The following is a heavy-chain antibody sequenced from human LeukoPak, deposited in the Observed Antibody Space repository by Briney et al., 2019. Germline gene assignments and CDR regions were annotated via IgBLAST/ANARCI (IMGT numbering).Heavy chain of an antibody. Sequence: SETLSLTCTVSGYSISSGYYWGWIRQPPGKGLEWIGSIYHSGSTYYNPSLKSRVTISVDTSKNQFSLKLSSVTAADTAVNYCARTYYYDSSGYYFLDYWGQGTLVTVSS. D-gene: IGHD3-22*01. V-gene: IGHV4-38-2*02. CDR3: ARTYYYDSSGYYFLDY. CDR2: IYHSGST. CDR1: GYSISSGYY. J-gene: IGHJ4*02.